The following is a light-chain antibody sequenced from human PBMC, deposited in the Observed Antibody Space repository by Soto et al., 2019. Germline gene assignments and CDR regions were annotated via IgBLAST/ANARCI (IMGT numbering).Light chain of an antibody. V-gene: IGKV3-20*01. J-gene: IGKJ2*01. CDR1: QSVRSSY. CDR2: GAS. CDR3: QQYGSSPLYT. Sequence: EIVLTQSPGTLSLSPGERATLSCRASQSVRSSYLAWYQQKPGQAPRLLIYGASSRATGIPDRFSGSGSGTAFTLTITRLDPEDFAVYYCQQYGSSPLYTFGQGTNLEIK.